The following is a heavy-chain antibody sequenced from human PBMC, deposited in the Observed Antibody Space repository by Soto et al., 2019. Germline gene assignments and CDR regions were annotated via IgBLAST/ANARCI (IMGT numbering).Heavy chain of an antibody. D-gene: IGHD4-17*01. CDR3: ARSYGDYRPDY. J-gene: IGHJ4*02. CDR1: GGSISSYY. Sequence: SETLSLTCTVSGGSISSYYWSWIRQPPGKGLEWIGYIYYSGSTNYNPSLKSRVTISVDTSKNQFSLKLSSVTAADTAVYYCARSYGDYRPDYWGQGTLVTVSS. CDR2: IYYSGST. V-gene: IGHV4-59*01.